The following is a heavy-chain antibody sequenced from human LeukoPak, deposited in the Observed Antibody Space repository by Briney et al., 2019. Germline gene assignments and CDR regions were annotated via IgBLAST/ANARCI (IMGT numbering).Heavy chain of an antibody. CDR1: GGSFSGYY. CDR2: INHGGST. D-gene: IGHD3-10*01. Sequence: SETLSLTCAVYGGSFSGYYWSWIRQPPGKGLEWIGEINHGGSTNYNPSLKSRVTISVDTSKNQFSLKLSSVTAADTAVYYCARGRYYGSGSYNYWGQGTLVTVSS. J-gene: IGHJ4*02. V-gene: IGHV4-34*01. CDR3: ARGRYYGSGSYNY.